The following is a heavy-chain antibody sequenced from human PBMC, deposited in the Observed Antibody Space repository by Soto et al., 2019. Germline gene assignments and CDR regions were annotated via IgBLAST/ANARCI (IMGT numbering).Heavy chain of an antibody. V-gene: IGHV4-59*08. CDR1: GGSISNFY. CDR3: ARHNDAGSDSGGMDV. CDR2: VHYSGTT. Sequence: QVQLQESGPGLVKPSETLSLTCTVSGGSISNFYWTWIRQPPGKGLEWIGNVHYSGTTNYNPSVSSRVTTSVDTAKNQLSLNLTSVTAADTAVYYCARHNDAGSDSGGMDVWGQGTTVTVSS. D-gene: IGHD1-1*01. J-gene: IGHJ6*02.